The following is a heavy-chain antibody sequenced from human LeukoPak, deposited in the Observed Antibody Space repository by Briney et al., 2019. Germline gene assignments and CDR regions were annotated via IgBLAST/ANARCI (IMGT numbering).Heavy chain of an antibody. Sequence: ASVKVSCKASGYTFTGYYMHWVRQATGQGLEWMGWMNPNSGNTGYAQKFQGRVTMTGNTSISTAYMELSSLRSEDTAVYYCARRGVATNLKRYYYYYYMDVWGKGTTVTISS. CDR3: ARRGVATNLKRYYYYYYMDV. D-gene: IGHD5-12*01. CDR2: MNPNSGNT. J-gene: IGHJ6*03. CDR1: GYTFTGYY. V-gene: IGHV1-8*02.